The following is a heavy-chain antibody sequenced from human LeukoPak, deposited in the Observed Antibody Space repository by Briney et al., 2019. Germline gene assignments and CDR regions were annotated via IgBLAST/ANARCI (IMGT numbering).Heavy chain of an antibody. CDR3: ASADRNCSSTSCPSSGLQGDY. Sequence: GASVKVSCKASGYTFTGYYMHWVRQAPGQGLEWMGWINPNSGGTNYAQKFQGRVTMTRDTSISTAYMELSRLRSDDTAVYYCASADRNCSSTSCPSSGLQGDYWGQGTLVTVSS. J-gene: IGHJ4*02. D-gene: IGHD2-2*01. CDR1: GYTFTGYY. CDR2: INPNSGGT. V-gene: IGHV1-2*02.